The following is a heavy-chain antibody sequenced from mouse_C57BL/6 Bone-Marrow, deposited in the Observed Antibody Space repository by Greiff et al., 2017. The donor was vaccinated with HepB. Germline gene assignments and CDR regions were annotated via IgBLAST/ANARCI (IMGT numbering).Heavy chain of an antibody. Sequence: QVQLQQPGAELVRPGTSVKLSCKASGYTFTSYWMHWVKQRPGQGLEWIGVIDPSDSYTNYNQKFKGKATLTVDTSSSTAYMQLSSLTSEDSAVYYCARDLLLRPRYFDVWGTGTTVTVSS. D-gene: IGHD1-1*01. J-gene: IGHJ1*03. CDR3: ARDLLLRPRYFDV. V-gene: IGHV1-59*01. CDR2: IDPSDSYT. CDR1: GYTFTSYW.